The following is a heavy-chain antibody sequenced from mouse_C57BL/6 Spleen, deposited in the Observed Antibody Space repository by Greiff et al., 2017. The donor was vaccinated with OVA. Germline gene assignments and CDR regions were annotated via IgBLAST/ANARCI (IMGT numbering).Heavy chain of an antibody. CDR2: ISDGGSYT. Sequence: EVKLMESGGGLVKPGGSLKLSCAASGFTFSSYAMSWVRQTPEKRLEWVATISDGGSYTYYPDNVKGRFTISRDNAKNNLYLQMSHLKSEDTAMYYCARDRGLERGYAMDYWGQGTSVTVSS. V-gene: IGHV5-4*01. CDR3: ARDRGLERGYAMDY. J-gene: IGHJ4*01. D-gene: IGHD2-2*01. CDR1: GFTFSSYA.